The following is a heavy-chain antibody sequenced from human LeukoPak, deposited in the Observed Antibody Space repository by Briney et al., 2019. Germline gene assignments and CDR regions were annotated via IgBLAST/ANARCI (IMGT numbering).Heavy chain of an antibody. D-gene: IGHD2-2*01. CDR3: ARRQGCSSTSCPPGY. Sequence: GESLKISCKGSGYSFTTYWISWVRQMPGKGLEWMGTIDPSDSYTNYSPSFQGQVTMSADKSINTAYLQWSSLKASDTAMYYCARRQGCSSTSCPPGYWGQGTLVTVSP. J-gene: IGHJ4*02. CDR1: GYSFTTYW. CDR2: IDPSDSYT. V-gene: IGHV5-10-1*04.